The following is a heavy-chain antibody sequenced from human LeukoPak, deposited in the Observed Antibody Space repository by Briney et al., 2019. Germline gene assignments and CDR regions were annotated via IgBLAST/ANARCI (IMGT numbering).Heavy chain of an antibody. CDR2: INGDGSRT. Sequence: AGGSLRLSCAASGFTFSSDWMHWVRQAPGKGLVWVSRINGDGSRTTYADSVKGRFTISRDNAKNTLYLQMNSLRAEDTAVYYCARSKQAGSRAVAGQGYLFDYWGQGTLVTVSS. D-gene: IGHD6-19*01. CDR3: ARSKQAGSRAVAGQGYLFDY. J-gene: IGHJ4*02. CDR1: GFTFSSDW. V-gene: IGHV3-74*01.